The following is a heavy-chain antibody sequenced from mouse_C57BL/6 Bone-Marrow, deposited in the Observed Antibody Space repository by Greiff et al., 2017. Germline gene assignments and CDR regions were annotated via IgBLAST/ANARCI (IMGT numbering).Heavy chain of an antibody. J-gene: IGHJ2*01. Sequence: SGAELVKPGASVKMSCKASGYTFTSYWITWVKQRPGQGLEWIGDIYPGSGSTNYNEKFKSKATLTVDTSSSTAYMQLSSLTSEDSAVYYCARDYSPHVDYWGQGTTLTVSS. CDR1: GYTFTSYW. CDR3: ARDYSPHVDY. D-gene: IGHD2-12*01. V-gene: IGHV1-55*01. CDR2: IYPGSGST.